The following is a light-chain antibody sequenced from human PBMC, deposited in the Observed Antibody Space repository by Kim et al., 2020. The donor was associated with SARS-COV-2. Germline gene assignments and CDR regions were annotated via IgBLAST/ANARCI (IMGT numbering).Light chain of an antibody. CDR1: IIGSKR. Sequence: APGKTARLTCGGNIIGSKRVPWYRQKPGQAPVLVIYYDSDRPSGIPERFSGSNSGNTATLTISRVEAGDEADYYCQVWDSSSDHVVFGGGTQLTVL. CDR3: QVWDSSSDHVV. J-gene: IGLJ2*01. CDR2: YDS. V-gene: IGLV3-21*04.